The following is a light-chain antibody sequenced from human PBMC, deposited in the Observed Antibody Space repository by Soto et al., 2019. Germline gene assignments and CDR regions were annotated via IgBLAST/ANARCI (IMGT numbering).Light chain of an antibody. CDR3: QQYNNWPPWK. CDR2: GAS. Sequence: IVMTQSPATLSVSPWERATLSCRASQSVSSNLAWYQQKPGQAPRLLIYGASTRATGIPARFSGSGSGTELTLTISSLQSEDFAVYYCQQYNNWPPWKFGQGTKVDIK. J-gene: IGKJ1*01. V-gene: IGKV3-15*01. CDR1: QSVSSN.